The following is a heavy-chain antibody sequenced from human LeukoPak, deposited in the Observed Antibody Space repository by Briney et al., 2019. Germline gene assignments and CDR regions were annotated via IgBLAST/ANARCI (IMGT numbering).Heavy chain of an antibody. CDR3: AARPPMPPRFDY. D-gene: IGHD2-2*01. Sequence: GGSLRLSCAASGFTFSSYPMSWVRQAPGKGLQWVSAISGGGGSTYYADSVKGRFTISRDNSKSTLYLQINSLRADDTAIYYCAARPPMPPRFDYWGQGILVTVSS. CDR1: GFTFSSYP. J-gene: IGHJ4*02. CDR2: ISGGGGST. V-gene: IGHV3-23*01.